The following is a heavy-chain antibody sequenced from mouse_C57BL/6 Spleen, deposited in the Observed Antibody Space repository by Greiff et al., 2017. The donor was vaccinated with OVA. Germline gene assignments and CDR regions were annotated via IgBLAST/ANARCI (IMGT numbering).Heavy chain of an antibody. D-gene: IGHD1-1*01. CDR1: GFTFSDYG. V-gene: IGHV5-17*01. CDR3: ARPASTVVAHGYFDV. CDR2: ISSGSSTI. Sequence: EVKLMESGGGLVKPGGSLKLSCAASGFTFSDYGMHWVRQAPEKGLEWVAYISSGSSTIYYADTVKGRFTISRANAKNTLFLQMTSLRSEDTAMYYGARPASTVVAHGYFDVWGTGTTVTVSS. J-gene: IGHJ1*03.